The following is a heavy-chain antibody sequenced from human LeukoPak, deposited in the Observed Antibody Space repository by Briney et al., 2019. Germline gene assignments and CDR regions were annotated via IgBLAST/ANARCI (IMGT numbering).Heavy chain of an antibody. CDR1: GFTFSSYE. V-gene: IGHV3-48*03. D-gene: IGHD2/OR15-2a*01. Sequence: GGSLKLSCAASGFTFSSYEMNWVRQAPGKGLEWVSYISSSGSTIYYADSVKGRFTISRDNAKNTLYLQMNSLRDEDTAVYYCARDWFHAIDYWGQGTLVTVSS. CDR2: ISSSGSTI. J-gene: IGHJ4*02. CDR3: ARDWFHAIDY.